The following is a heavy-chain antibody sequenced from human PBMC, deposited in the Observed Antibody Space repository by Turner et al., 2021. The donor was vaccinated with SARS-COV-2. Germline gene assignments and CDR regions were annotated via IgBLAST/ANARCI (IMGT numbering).Heavy chain of an antibody. CDR1: GFTFISSA. CDR2: ISGSGGST. CDR3: AKGSYTYSSGWVDY. Sequence: EVQLFESGGGLVQRGGSLRLSCAPSGFTFISSAMSWVRQAPGKGLEWVSAISGSGGSTYYADSVKGRFTISRDNSKNTLYLQMNSLRAEDTAVYYCAKGSYTYSSGWVDYWGQGTLVTVSS. V-gene: IGHV3-23*01. J-gene: IGHJ4*02. D-gene: IGHD6-19*01.